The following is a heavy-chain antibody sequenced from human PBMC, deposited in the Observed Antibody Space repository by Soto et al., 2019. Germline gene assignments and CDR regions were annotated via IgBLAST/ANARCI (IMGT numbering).Heavy chain of an antibody. Sequence: GESLKISFKGSGYSFTSYLISWVRQMPGRGLEWMGRIDPSDSYTNYSPSFQGHVTISADKSISTAYLQWGSLKASDNAMYYCARPATFWSGYHMDVWGQGTTVAVSS. CDR3: ARPATFWSGYHMDV. V-gene: IGHV5-10-1*01. CDR1: GYSFTSYL. CDR2: IDPSDSYT. J-gene: IGHJ6*02. D-gene: IGHD3-3*01.